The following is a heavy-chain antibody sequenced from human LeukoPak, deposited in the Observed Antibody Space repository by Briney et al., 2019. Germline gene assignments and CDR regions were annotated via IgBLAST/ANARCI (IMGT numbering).Heavy chain of an antibody. CDR2: ISSSGSTI. D-gene: IGHD2-2*01. V-gene: IGHV3-48*03. Sequence: GGSLRLSCAASGFTFSSYEMNWVRQAPGKGLEWASYISSSGSTIYYADSVKGRFTISRDNAKNSLYLQMNSLRAEDTAVYYCARDSAGYCSSTSCYSDYFDYWGQGTLVTVSS. J-gene: IGHJ4*02. CDR1: GFTFSSYE. CDR3: ARDSAGYCSSTSCYSDYFDY.